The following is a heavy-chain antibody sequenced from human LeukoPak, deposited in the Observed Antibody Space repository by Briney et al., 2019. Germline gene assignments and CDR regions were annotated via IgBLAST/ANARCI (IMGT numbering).Heavy chain of an antibody. Sequence: ASVKVSRKASGYTFTSYGISWVRQAPGQGLEWMGIINPSGGSTSYAQKFQGRVTMTRDTSTSTVYMELSSLRSEDTAVYYCARDLSYCSSTSCFYDYWGQGTLVTVSS. CDR1: GYTFTSYG. CDR2: INPSGGST. D-gene: IGHD2-2*01. J-gene: IGHJ4*02. V-gene: IGHV1-46*01. CDR3: ARDLSYCSSTSCFYDY.